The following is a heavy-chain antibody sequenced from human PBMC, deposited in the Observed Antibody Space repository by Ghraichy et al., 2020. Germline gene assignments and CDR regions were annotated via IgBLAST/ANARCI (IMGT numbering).Heavy chain of an antibody. J-gene: IGHJ6*03. Sequence: SQTLSLTCTVSGGSISSSSYYWGWIRQPPGKGLEWIGSIYYSGSTYYNPSLKSRVTISVDTSKNQFSLKLSSVTAADTAVYYCARPRIVVVPAAGKDYYYYMDVWGKGTTVTVSS. CDR2: IYYSGST. CDR1: GGSISSSSYY. CDR3: ARPRIVVVPAAGKDYYYYMDV. V-gene: IGHV4-39*01. D-gene: IGHD2-2*01.